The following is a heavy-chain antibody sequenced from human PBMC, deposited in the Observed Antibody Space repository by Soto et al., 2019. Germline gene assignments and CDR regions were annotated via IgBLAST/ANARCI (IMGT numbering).Heavy chain of an antibody. CDR1: GVTFNDYS. CDR3: VRAGHVFDVHYYGMDL. D-gene: IGHD3-10*01. V-gene: IGHV3-21*01. J-gene: IGHJ6*02. Sequence: PGGSLRLSCEASGVTFNDYSMDWVRQAPEKGLEWVSSISSSGTYIYYAGSVKGRFAISRDNANNVMYLQMDTLRAEDTAVYYCVRAGHVFDVHYYGMDLWGQGTTVTVSS. CDR2: ISSSGTYI.